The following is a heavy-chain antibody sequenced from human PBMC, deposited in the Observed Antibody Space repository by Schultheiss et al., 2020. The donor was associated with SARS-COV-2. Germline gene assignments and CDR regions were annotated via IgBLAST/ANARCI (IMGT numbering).Heavy chain of an antibody. CDR1: GYSISSGYY. V-gene: IGHV4-38-2*02. CDR3: AREVMAAAIYYYYYGMDV. J-gene: IGHJ6*02. D-gene: IGHD6-13*01. CDR2: IYHSGST. Sequence: SETLSLTCAVSGYSISSGYYWGWIRQPPGKGLEWIGSIYHSGSTYYNPSLKSRVTISVDTSKNQFSLKLSSVTAADTAVYYCAREVMAAAIYYYYYGMDVWGQGTTVTVSS.